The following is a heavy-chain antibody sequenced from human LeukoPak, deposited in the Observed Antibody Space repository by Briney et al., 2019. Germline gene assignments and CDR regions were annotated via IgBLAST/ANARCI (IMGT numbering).Heavy chain of an antibody. J-gene: IGHJ4*02. CDR1: GGSISSYY. V-gene: IGHV4-59*01. CDR3: ARIGRNSWYDIAFFDY. Sequence: SETLSLTCTVSGGSISSYYWSWIRQPPGKGLEWIGYIYYSGSTNYNPSLKSRVTISVDTSKNQFSLKLSSVTAADTAVYYCARIGRNSWYDIAFFDYWGQGTLVTVSS. CDR2: IYYSGST. D-gene: IGHD6-13*01.